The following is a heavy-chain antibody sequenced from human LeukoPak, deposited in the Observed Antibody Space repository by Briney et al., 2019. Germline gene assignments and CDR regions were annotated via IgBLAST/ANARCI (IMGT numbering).Heavy chain of an antibody. D-gene: IGHD3-22*01. CDR3: AKGVSGYQGGWFDP. V-gene: IGHV3-9*01. J-gene: IGHJ5*02. Sequence: GGSLRLSCAASGFTFDDYAMHWVRQAPGKGLEWVSGISWNSGSIGYADSVKGRFTISRDNAKSSLYLQMNSLRAEDTALYYCAKGVSGYQGGWFDPWGQGTLVTVSS. CDR1: GFTFDDYA. CDR2: ISWNSGSI.